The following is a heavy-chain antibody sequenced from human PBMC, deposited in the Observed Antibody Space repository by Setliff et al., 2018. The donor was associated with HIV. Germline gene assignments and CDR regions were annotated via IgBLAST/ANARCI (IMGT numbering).Heavy chain of an antibody. CDR2: IHHSGTA. V-gene: IGHV4-39*01. CDR3: ASRVYYYDSNNFLREEGFDP. J-gene: IGHJ5*02. D-gene: IGHD3-22*01. CDR1: GGSIDNNKYY. Sequence: PSETLSLTCSVSGGSIDNNKYYWTWIRQPPGKGLEWIGSIHHSGTAYDNPSLKSRVTISVDPSKNQILLRLSSVTAADTAVYYCASRVYYYDSNNFLREEGFDPWGQGTLVTVSS.